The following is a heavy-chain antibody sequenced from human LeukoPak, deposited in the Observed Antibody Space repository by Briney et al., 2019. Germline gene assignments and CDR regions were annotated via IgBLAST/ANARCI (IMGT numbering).Heavy chain of an antibody. CDR1: GGSFSGYY. CDR2: INHSGST. D-gene: IGHD2-21*01. CDR3: AGGPLRVKTPDY. J-gene: IGHJ4*02. V-gene: IGHV4-34*01. Sequence: SETLSLTCAVYGGSFSGYYWSWIRQPPGKGLEWIGEINHSGSTNYNPSLKSRVTISVDTSKNQFSLKLSSVTAADTAVYYCAGGPLRVKTPDYWGQGTLVTVSS.